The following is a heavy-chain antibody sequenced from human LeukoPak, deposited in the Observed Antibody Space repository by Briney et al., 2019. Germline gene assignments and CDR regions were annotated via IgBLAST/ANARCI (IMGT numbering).Heavy chain of an antibody. Sequence: SETLSLTCAVYGGSFSGYYWSWIRQPPGKGLEWIGEINHSGSTNYNPSLKSRVTISVDTSKNQFSLKLSSVTAADMAVYYCARGQVINTVTKNDYWGQGTLVTVSS. V-gene: IGHV4-34*01. D-gene: IGHD4-11*01. CDR2: INHSGST. J-gene: IGHJ4*02. CDR1: GGSFSGYY. CDR3: ARGQVINTVTKNDY.